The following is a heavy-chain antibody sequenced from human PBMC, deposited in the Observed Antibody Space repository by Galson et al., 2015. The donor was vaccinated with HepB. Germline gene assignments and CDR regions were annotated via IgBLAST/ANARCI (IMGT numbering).Heavy chain of an antibody. V-gene: IGHV3-21*01. J-gene: IGHJ6*02. D-gene: IGHD5-24*01. Sequence: SLRLSCAASGFTFSSYTMNWVRQGPGKGLEWVSSISSSSSYIYYADSVKGRFTISRDNAKNSLYLQMNSLRAEDTAVYYCARDPDRDGYNWGYYYYYGMDVWGQGTTVTVSS. CDR2: ISSSSSYI. CDR3: ARDPDRDGYNWGYYYYYGMDV. CDR1: GFTFSSYT.